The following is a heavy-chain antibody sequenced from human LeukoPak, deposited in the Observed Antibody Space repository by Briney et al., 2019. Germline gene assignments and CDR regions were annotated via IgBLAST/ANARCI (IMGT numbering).Heavy chain of an antibody. CDR2: MYYSGGT. CDR1: GGSFSGYY. CDR3: AREKYGDYGRRGYYNYIDV. J-gene: IGHJ6*03. Sequence: PSETLSLTCAVYGGSFSGYYWSWIRQPPGKGLEWIGYMYYSGGTNYNPSLKSRVSISGDMSKNQFSLKVSSVTAADTAVYYCAREKYGDYGRRGYYNYIDVWGKGTTVTISS. V-gene: IGHV4-59*01. D-gene: IGHD4-17*01.